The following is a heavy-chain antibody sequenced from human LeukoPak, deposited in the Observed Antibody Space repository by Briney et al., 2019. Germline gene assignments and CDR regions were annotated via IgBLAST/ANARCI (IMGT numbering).Heavy chain of an antibody. D-gene: IGHD5-18*01. CDR3: ARDHASWIQLSLFQH. J-gene: IGHJ1*01. V-gene: IGHV3-21*01. CDR1: GFTFSSYS. CDR2: ISSSSSYI. Sequence: GGSLRLSCAASGFTFSSYSMNWVRQAPGKGLEWVSSISSSSSYIYYADSVKGRFTISRDNSKNTLYLQMNSLRAEDTAVYYCARDHASWIQLSLFQHWGQGTLVTVSS.